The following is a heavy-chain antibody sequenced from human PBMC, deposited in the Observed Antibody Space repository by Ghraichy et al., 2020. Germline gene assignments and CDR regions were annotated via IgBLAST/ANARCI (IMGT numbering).Heavy chain of an antibody. J-gene: IGHJ6*02. CDR3: ARDLVLRYFDWYSYGMDV. V-gene: IGHV1-2*02. CDR2: INPNSGGT. D-gene: IGHD3-9*01. CDR1: GYTFTGYY. Sequence: ASVKVSCKASGYTFTGYYMHWVRQAPGQGLEWMGWINPNSGGTNYAQKFQGRVTMTRDTSISTAYMELSRLRSDDTAVYYCARDLVLRYFDWYSYGMDVWGQGTTVTVSS.